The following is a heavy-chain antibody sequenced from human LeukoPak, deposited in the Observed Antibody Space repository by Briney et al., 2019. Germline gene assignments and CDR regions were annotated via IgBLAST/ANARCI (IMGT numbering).Heavy chain of an antibody. V-gene: IGHV3-21*04. CDR2: ISSSSSYI. Sequence: GALRLSCAASGFTFSSYSMNWVRQAPGKGLEWVSSISSSSSYIYDADSVKGRFTISRDNAKNSLYLQMNSLRVDDTALYYCAKGYGPYNSSFNSWGQGTLVTVSS. D-gene: IGHD3-10*01. J-gene: IGHJ4*02. CDR3: AKGYGPYNSSFNS. CDR1: GFTFSSYS.